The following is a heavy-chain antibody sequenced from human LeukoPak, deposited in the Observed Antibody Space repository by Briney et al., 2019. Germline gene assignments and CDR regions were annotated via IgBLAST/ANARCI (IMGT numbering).Heavy chain of an antibody. D-gene: IGHD3-3*01. CDR1: GSTFSSYG. V-gene: IGHV3-30*02. Sequence: GGSLRLSCAASGSTFSSYGMHWVRQAPGKGLEWVAFIRYDGSNKYYADSVKGRFTISRDNSKNTLYLQMNSLRAEDTAVYYCAKDLRGLSITIFGVSPDYWGQGTLVTVSS. CDR2: IRYDGSNK. CDR3: AKDLRGLSITIFGVSPDY. J-gene: IGHJ4*02.